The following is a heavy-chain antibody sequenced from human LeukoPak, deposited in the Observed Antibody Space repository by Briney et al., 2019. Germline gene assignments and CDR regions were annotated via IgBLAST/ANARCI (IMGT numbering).Heavy chain of an antibody. J-gene: IGHJ6*03. CDR2: INPNSGGT. CDR1: GYTFTGYY. D-gene: IGHD6-13*01. Sequence: ASVKVSCKASGYTFTGYYMHWVRQAPGQGLEWMGWINPNSGGTNYAQKFQGRVTMTRDTSISTAYMELSRLRSDDTAVYYCARDAELIAADNYYMDVWGKGTTVTVSS. V-gene: IGHV1-2*02. CDR3: ARDAELIAADNYYMDV.